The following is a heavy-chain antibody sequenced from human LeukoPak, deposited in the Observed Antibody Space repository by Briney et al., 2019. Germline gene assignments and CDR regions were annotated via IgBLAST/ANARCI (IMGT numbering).Heavy chain of an antibody. CDR2: ITPSGGST. D-gene: IGHD6-13*01. V-gene: IGHV1-46*01. Sequence: GASVKVSCKASGYTFTNYYMHWVRQAPGQGLEWLGLITPSGGSTWYAQKFQGRVTMTRDTSISTAYMELSRLRSDDTAVYYCASTGQQLVDGDWFDPWGQGTLVTVSS. J-gene: IGHJ5*02. CDR1: GYTFTNYY. CDR3: ASTGQQLVDGDWFDP.